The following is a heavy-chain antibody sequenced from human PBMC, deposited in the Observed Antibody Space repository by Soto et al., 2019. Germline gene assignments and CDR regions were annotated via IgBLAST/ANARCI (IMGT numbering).Heavy chain of an antibody. CDR1: GLTFSNCV. Sequence: GGSLRLSCAVSGLTFSNCVRSWVRQAPGKGLEWVSAISDTGSNTYYADSVKGRFSISRDNSKNMLYLQMNRVTAADTAVYYCAKEQRMAPVGTVAFDIWGQGTKVTVSS. CDR3: AKEQRMAPVGTVAFDI. CDR2: ISDTGSNT. J-gene: IGHJ3*02. V-gene: IGHV3-23*01. D-gene: IGHD6-25*01.